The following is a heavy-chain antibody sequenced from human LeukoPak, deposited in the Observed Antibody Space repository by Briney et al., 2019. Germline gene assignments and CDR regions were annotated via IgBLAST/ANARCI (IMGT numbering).Heavy chain of an antibody. V-gene: IGHV1-69-2*01. CDR1: GYTFTDYY. Sequence: ATVKLSCKGSGYTFTDYYMHWGPQAPGKGVEWMGLVDPEDGEPIYAEKFQGRVTITADTSTDTAYMELSSLRSEDTAVYYCATEDYYDSSGYYDYWGQGTLVTVSS. CDR3: ATEDYYDSSGYYDY. D-gene: IGHD3-22*01. J-gene: IGHJ4*02. CDR2: VDPEDGEP.